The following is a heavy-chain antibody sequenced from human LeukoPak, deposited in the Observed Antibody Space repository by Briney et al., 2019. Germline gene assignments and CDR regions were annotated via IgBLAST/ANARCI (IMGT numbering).Heavy chain of an antibody. D-gene: IGHD5-18*01. CDR3: ARVDTAMVYRYYFDY. J-gene: IGHJ4*02. CDR1: GYSISSGYY. Sequence: PSETLSLTCAVSGYSISSGYYWGWIRQPPGKGLEWIGYIYYSGSTNYNPSLKSRVTISVDTSKNQFSLKLSSVTAADTAVYYCARVDTAMVYRYYFDYWGQGTLVTVSS. CDR2: IYYSGST. V-gene: IGHV4-61*01.